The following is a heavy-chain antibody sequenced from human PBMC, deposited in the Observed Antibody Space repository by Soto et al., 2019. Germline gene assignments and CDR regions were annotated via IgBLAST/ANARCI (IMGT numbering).Heavy chain of an antibody. CDR1: RYTFIGYY. V-gene: IGHV1-2*04. Sequence: SVDVSSKASRYTFIGYYIRWVRHSLGQGREWMGWINHKSGGTNYAQKFQGWITMTRDTSIRTAYMELSRLRSDETDVYYCTLSGCVGDCSFFAHWGKRTPVLVSS. CDR3: TLSGCVGDCSFFAH. J-gene: IGHJ4*02. D-gene: IGHD2-21*02. CDR2: INHKSGGT.